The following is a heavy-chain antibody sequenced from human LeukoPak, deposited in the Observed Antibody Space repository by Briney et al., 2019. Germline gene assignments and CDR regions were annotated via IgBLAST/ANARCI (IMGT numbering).Heavy chain of an antibody. CDR2: INPNSGGT. D-gene: IGHD3-3*01. Sequence: PGGSLRLSCAASGFRFSYHDMHWVRQAPGQGLEWMGWINPNSGGTNYAQKFQGRVTMTRDTSISTAYMELSRLRSDDTAVYYCARAITIFGVALFDYWGQGTLVTVSS. CDR3: ARAITIFGVALFDY. J-gene: IGHJ4*02. CDR1: GFRFSYHD. V-gene: IGHV1-2*02.